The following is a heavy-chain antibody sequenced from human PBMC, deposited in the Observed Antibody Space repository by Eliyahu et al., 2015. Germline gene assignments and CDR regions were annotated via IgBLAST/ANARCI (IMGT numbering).Heavy chain of an antibody. CDR2: IXGNDVX. CDR3: AHTQDSSDWYNFFDP. J-gene: IGHJ5*02. Sequence: QITLKESXPTLVKPTQTLTLTCXFSGFSLSXSGGGVGWFRQPTGKALEWLALIXGNDVXRYSPSLRGRLTITKDTSGNQVVLTMTNMDPVDTATYYCAHTQDSSDWYNFFDPWGQGTLVTVSS. CDR1: GFSLSXSGGG. D-gene: IGHD3-22*01. V-gene: IGHV2-5*01.